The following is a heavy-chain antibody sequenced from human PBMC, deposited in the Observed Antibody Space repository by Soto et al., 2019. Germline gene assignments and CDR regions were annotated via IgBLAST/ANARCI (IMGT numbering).Heavy chain of an antibody. CDR2: ISTYSGTR. V-gene: IGHV1-18*01. D-gene: IGHD2-2*01. Sequence: GASVKVSCKASGNTFNNNAVSWLRQSPGQGLEWMGWISTYSGTRNYARKFQDRVTMSSDTSTSTVYMELRSLTSNDTAIYYCAGDPNTSRFDYWGQGTPVTVSS. CDR1: GNTFNNNA. CDR3: AGDPNTSRFDY. J-gene: IGHJ4*02.